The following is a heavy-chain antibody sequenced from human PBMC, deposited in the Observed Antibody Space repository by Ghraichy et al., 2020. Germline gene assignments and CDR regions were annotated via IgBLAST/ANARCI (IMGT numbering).Heavy chain of an antibody. CDR3: ARGHYDFWSGYYTRWFDP. D-gene: IGHD3-3*01. Sequence: SETLSLTCTVSGGSISSYYWSWIRQPPGKGLEWIGYIYYSGSTNYNPSLKSRVTISVDTSKNQFSLKLSSVTAADTAVYYCARGHYDFWSGYYTRWFDPWDQGTLVTVSS. CDR2: IYYSGST. CDR1: GGSISSYY. V-gene: IGHV4-59*01. J-gene: IGHJ5*02.